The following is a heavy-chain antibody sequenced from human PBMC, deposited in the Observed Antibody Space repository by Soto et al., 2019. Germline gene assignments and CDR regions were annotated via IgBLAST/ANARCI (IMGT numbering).Heavy chain of an antibody. Sequence: SETLSLTCTVSGGSVSSGSYYWSWIRQPPGKGLEWIGYIYYSGSTNYNPSLKSRVTISVDTSKNQFSLKLSSVTAADTAVYYCARGNTELLLGYNSSDPRGQRTLVTLSS. CDR2: IYYSGST. CDR3: ARGNTELLLGYNSSDP. J-gene: IGHJ5*02. D-gene: IGHD2-15*01. CDR1: GGSVSSGSYY. V-gene: IGHV4-61*01.